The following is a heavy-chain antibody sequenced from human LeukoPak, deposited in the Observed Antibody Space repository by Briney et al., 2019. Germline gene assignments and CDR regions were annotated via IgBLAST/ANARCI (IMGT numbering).Heavy chain of an antibody. CDR2: ISGDGGST. CDR3: ASSGFGELLDPLDY. CDR1: GYTFDDYA. J-gene: IGHJ4*02. Sequence: GGSLRLSCAASGYTFDDYAMHWVRQAPGKGLEWVSLISGDGGSTYYADSVKGRFTISRDNSKNSLYLQMNSLRTEDTALYYCASSGFGELLDPLDYWGQGTLVTVSS. D-gene: IGHD3-10*01. V-gene: IGHV3-43*02.